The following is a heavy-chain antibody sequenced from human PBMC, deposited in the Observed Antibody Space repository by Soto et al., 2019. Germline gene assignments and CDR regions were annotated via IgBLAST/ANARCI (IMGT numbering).Heavy chain of an antibody. J-gene: IGHJ4*02. CDR2: INAGNGNT. CDR3: AKDYYDSSGYYPPALLFDY. V-gene: IGHV1-3*01. D-gene: IGHD3-22*01. CDR1: GYTFTSYA. Sequence: GASVKVSCKDSGYTFTSYAMHWVRQAPGQRLEWMGWINAGNGNTKYSQKFQGRVTITRDTSASTAYMELSSLRSEDTAVYYCAKDYYDSSGYYPPALLFDYWGQGTLVTVSS.